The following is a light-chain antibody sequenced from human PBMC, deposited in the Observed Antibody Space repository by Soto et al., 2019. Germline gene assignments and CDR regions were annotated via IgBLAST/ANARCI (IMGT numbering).Light chain of an antibody. CDR3: MQALQTRT. J-gene: IGKJ1*01. Sequence: DSVMTQSPPSLPVTPGEPASISCRSSHSLLYSNGYNYLDWYLQKPGQSPQLLIYLGSNRASGVPDRFSGSGSGTDFTLKISRVEAEDVGVYYCMQALQTRTFGQGTKVDIK. CDR2: LGS. CDR1: HSLLYSNGYNY. V-gene: IGKV2-28*01.